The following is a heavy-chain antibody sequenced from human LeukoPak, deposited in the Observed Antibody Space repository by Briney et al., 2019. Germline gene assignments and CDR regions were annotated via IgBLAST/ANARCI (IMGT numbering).Heavy chain of an antibody. V-gene: IGHV4-59*08. CDR3: ARGHYGFDP. Sequence: SQTLSLTCTVSGGSISGFYWSWIRQPPGKGLEWIGYIYYSGSTNYNPSLNSRVTISVDTSKNQCTLKLSSVTDADTAVYYCARGHYGFDPWGQGTLVTVSS. D-gene: IGHD3-16*01. CDR2: IYYSGST. J-gene: IGHJ5*02. CDR1: GGSISGFY.